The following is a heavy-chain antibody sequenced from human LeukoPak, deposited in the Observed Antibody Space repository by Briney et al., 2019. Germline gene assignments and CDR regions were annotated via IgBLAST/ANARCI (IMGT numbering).Heavy chain of an antibody. Sequence: ASVKVSCKASGYTFTGYYMHWVRQARGQGLEWMGWINPNSGCTNYAQKFQGRVTMTKDTSISTAYMELSRLRSDDTAVYYCARDSRRIVVVPAAIPYWGQGTLVTVSS. V-gene: IGHV1-2*02. CDR1: GYTFTGYY. CDR2: INPNSGCT. J-gene: IGHJ4*02. D-gene: IGHD2-2*02. CDR3: ARDSRRIVVVPAAIPY.